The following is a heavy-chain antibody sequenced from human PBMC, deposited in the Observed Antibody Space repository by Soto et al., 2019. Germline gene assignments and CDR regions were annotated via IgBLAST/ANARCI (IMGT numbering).Heavy chain of an antibody. Sequence: EVQLVESGGGLVQPGGSLRLSCAASGFTVSSNYMSWVRQAPGKGLEWVSVIYSGGSTYYADSVKGRFTISRHNSKTKMYLQMNSLRAEDTAVYYCARGRGYSGYDPVYFDYWGQGTLVTVSS. J-gene: IGHJ4*02. CDR3: ARGRGYSGYDPVYFDY. CDR2: IYSGGST. CDR1: GFTVSSNY. D-gene: IGHD5-12*01. V-gene: IGHV3-53*04.